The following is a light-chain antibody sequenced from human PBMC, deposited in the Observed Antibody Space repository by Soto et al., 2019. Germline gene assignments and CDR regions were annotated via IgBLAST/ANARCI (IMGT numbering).Light chain of an antibody. CDR2: LGS. CDR1: QGLLHSNGYNY. V-gene: IGKV2-28*01. J-gene: IGKJ1*01. Sequence: IVMTQSPLSLSVTPGEPASISCRSSQGLLHSNGYNYLDWYLQKPGQSPQLLIYLGSNRASGVPDRFSGSGSGTDFTLRISRVEAEDVGVYYCMQALQTPPTFGQGTKVDIK. CDR3: MQALQTPPT.